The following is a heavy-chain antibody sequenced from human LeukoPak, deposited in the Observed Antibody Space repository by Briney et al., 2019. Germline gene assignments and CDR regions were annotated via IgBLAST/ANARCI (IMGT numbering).Heavy chain of an antibody. CDR3: AGIAAAQYFDY. D-gene: IGHD6-13*01. CDR1: GGTFTSYD. J-gene: IGHJ4*02. Sequence: GASVKVSCKASGGTFTSYDINWVRQAPGQGLEWMGWMNPNSGNTGYAQKFQGRVTMTRNTSISTAYMELSSLRSEDTAVYYCAGIAAAQYFDYWGQGTLVTVSS. V-gene: IGHV1-8*01. CDR2: MNPNSGNT.